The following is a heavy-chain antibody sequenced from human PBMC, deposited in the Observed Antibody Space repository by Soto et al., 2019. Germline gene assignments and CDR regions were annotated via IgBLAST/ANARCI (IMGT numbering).Heavy chain of an antibody. CDR3: ARQGDIYRKLMVYADYYYYYGMDV. J-gene: IGHJ6*02. D-gene: IGHD2-8*01. CDR1: GGSISSSSYY. V-gene: IGHV4-39*01. CDR2: IYYSGST. Sequence: SETLSLTCTVSGGSISSSSYYWGWIRQPPGKGLEWIGSIYYSGSTYYNPSLRSRVTISVDTSKNQFSLKLSSVTAADTAVYYCARQGDIYRKLMVYADYYYYYGMDVWGQGTTDTVSS.